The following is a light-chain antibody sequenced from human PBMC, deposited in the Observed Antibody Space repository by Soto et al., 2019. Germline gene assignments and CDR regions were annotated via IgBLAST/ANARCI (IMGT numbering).Light chain of an antibody. CDR3: QQANSFPIT. V-gene: IGKV3-11*01. CDR2: DVS. J-gene: IGKJ5*01. Sequence: IGLRPSPSALSLYPWNRAALYCMASQNISSYLIWYQQKPGQSPRVLIYDVSNRATGIPTRFSGSGSGTDFTLTISSLEPEDCAIYFCQQANSFPITFGQGGRLEIK. CDR1: QNISSY.